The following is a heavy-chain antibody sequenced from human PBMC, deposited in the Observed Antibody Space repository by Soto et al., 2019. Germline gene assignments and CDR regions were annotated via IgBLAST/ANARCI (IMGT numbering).Heavy chain of an antibody. J-gene: IGHJ6*02. CDR2: IYYSGST. CDR3: ARNRQINYYYYGMDV. Sequence: ETLSLTCTVAGGSMSSSSYYWGWIRQPPGKGLEWIGSIYYSGSTYYNPSLKSRVTISVDTSKNQFYLKLSSVTAADTAVYYWARNRQINYYYYGMDVWGQGTTVTVSS. V-gene: IGHV4-39*01. CDR1: GGSMSSSSYY.